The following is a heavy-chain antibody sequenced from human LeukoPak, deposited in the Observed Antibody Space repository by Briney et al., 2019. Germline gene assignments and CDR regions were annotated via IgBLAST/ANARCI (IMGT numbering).Heavy chain of an antibody. V-gene: IGHV3-21*04. D-gene: IGHD6-19*01. Sequence: GSLRLSCAASGFTFSSYSMNWVRQAPGKGLEWVSSISSSSSYIYYADSVKGRFTISRDNAKNSLYLQMNSLRAEDTAVYYCAKFPSYQWLVGGYYFDYWGQGTLVTVSS. CDR2: ISSSSSYI. CDR3: AKFPSYQWLVGGYYFDY. J-gene: IGHJ4*02. CDR1: GFTFSSYS.